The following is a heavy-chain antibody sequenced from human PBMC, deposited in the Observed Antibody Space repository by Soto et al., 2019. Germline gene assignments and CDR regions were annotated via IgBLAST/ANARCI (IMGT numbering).Heavy chain of an antibody. CDR1: GFTFSTYS. D-gene: IGHD2-8*01. V-gene: IGHV3-21*01. Sequence: GSRRLSCAASGFTFSTYSMSWVRQTPGRGLEWVASISIACSFIYYSASLNGRFTISRDNAKNSLFLHMTSLTVEDTALYYCARVPGALKSGWFAAWGQGTGVT. CDR2: ISIACSFI. J-gene: IGHJ5*02. CDR3: ARVPGALKSGWFAA.